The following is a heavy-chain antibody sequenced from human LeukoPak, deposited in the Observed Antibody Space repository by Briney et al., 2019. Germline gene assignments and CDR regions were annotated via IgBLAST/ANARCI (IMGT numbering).Heavy chain of an antibody. J-gene: IGHJ6*02. V-gene: IGHV4-59*08. Sequence: MASETLSLTCTVSGGSISSYYWSWIRQPAGKGLEWIGYIYYSGSTNYNPSLKSRVTISVDTSKNQFSLKLSSVTAADTAVYYCARHVRYYYGMDVWGQGTTVTVSS. CDR1: GGSISSYY. CDR2: IYYSGST. D-gene: IGHD3-10*02. CDR3: ARHVRYYYGMDV.